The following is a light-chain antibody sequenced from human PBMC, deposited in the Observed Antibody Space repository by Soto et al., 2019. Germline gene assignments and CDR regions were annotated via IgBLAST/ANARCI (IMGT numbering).Light chain of an antibody. V-gene: IGKV3-20*01. CDR3: QQYGSSLTWT. Sequence: EIVMTQSPGTLSVSPGERATLSCRASQSVRTKLAWYQQRAGQAPRLLMYGASTRATGIPDRFSGSGSGTDFTLTISRLEPEDFAVYYCQQYGSSLTWTFGQGTKVDIK. CDR2: GAS. J-gene: IGKJ1*01. CDR1: QSVRTK.